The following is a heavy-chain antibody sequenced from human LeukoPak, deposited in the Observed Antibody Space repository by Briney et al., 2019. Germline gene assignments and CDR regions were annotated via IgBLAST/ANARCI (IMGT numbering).Heavy chain of an antibody. CDR1: GGSISSYY. V-gene: IGHV4-59*12. CDR3: AGTSFGSRGENLFDP. J-gene: IGHJ5*02. CDR2: MSYSGST. D-gene: IGHD2/OR15-2a*01. Sequence: SETLSLTCTVSGGSISSYYWSWIRQPPGKGLEWIGYMSYSGSTNYNPSLKSRVTISLDTSKNHFSLRLSSVTAADTAVYYCAGTSFGSRGENLFDPWGQGTLVTVSS.